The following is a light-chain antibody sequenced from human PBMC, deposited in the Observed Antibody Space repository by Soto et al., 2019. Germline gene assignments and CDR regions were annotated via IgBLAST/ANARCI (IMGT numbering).Light chain of an antibody. V-gene: IGLV2-14*03. CDR3: SSYTSSSTEV. Sequence: HSVLTQPASVSGSPGQSIAISCTGTSSDVGAYNYVSWYQQHPGKAPKLMIYDVSSRPSGVSNRFSGSKSGNTASLTISGLQAEDEADYYCSSYTSSSTEVFGTGTKVTVL. CDR1: SSDVGAYNY. J-gene: IGLJ1*01. CDR2: DVS.